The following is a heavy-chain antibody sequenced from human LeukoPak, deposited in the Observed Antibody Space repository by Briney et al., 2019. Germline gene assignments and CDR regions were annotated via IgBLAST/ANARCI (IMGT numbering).Heavy chain of an antibody. CDR1: GVSFNDYY. J-gene: IGHJ4*02. CDR3: TRMTTGHDY. V-gene: IGHV4-34*01. CDR2: ISHSGYT. Sequence: SETLSLTCAVSGVSFNDYYWSWVRQSPGKGLEWIGEISHSGYTNDSPSLKSRVTISIDTSRKQFSLNLRSVTVADTAAYYCTRMTTGHDYWGQGTLVTVSS. D-gene: IGHD1-14*01.